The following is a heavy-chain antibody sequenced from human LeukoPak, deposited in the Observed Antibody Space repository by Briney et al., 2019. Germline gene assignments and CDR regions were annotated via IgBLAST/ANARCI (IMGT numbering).Heavy chain of an antibody. V-gene: IGHV4-30-4*08. CDR3: ARDRDGYNLDAFDI. J-gene: IGHJ3*02. CDR1: GGSISVGTYY. CDR2: IYYSGST. D-gene: IGHD5-24*01. Sequence: SQTLSLTCTVSGGSISVGTYYWSWIRQPPGKGLEWIGYIYYSGSTYYNPSLKSRVSISVDTPKNQFSLKLSSVTAADTAVFCCARDRDGYNLDAFDIWGQGTMVTVSS.